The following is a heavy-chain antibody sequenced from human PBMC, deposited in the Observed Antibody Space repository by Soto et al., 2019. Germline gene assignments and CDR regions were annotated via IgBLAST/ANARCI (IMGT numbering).Heavy chain of an antibody. D-gene: IGHD2-2*01. V-gene: IGHV3-53*01. CDR3: SARIAYCSSTSCALAFDI. CDR1: GFTVSSNY. Sequence: WGSLRLSCAASGFTVSSNYMSWVRQAPGKGMEWVSVIYSGGSTYYADSVKGRFTISRDNSKNTLYLQMNSLRAEDTAVYYCSARIAYCSSTSCALAFDIWGQGTMVTVSS. J-gene: IGHJ3*02. CDR2: IYSGGST.